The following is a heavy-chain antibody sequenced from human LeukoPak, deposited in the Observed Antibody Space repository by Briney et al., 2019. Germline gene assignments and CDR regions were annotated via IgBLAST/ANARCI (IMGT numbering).Heavy chain of an antibody. V-gene: IGHV3-74*01. CDR2: IRFDGGGT. J-gene: IGHJ3*01. CDR3: AKEIDGFDV. CDR1: GFTFNNYW. Sequence: AGGSLRLSCAASGFTFNNYWMHWVRQAPGMGLVWVSRIRFDGGGTAYADSAKGRFTISRDNAKNTMFLQMNNLRAEDTAVYYCAKEIDGFDVWGQGTLVTVSS.